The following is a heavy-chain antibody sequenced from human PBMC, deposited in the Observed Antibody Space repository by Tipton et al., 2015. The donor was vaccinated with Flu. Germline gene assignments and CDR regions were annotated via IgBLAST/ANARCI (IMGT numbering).Heavy chain of an antibody. D-gene: IGHD3-10*01. CDR3: AKDLAASGSLGH. CDR1: GDSISSNNYY. J-gene: IGHJ4*02. V-gene: IGHV4-31*03. Sequence: TLSLTCTVSGDSISSNNYYWNWVRQHPGAGLEWIGYIHHTGSTYYNPSLKSRLTISVDTSNNQFSLRLTSVTAADTAVYYCAKDLAASGSLGHWGPGKLVTVSS. CDR2: IHHTGST.